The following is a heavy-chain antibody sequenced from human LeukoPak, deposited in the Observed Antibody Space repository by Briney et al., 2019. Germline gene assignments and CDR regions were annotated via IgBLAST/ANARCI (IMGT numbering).Heavy chain of an antibody. V-gene: IGHV3-64*01. D-gene: IGHD6-13*01. J-gene: IGHJ4*02. CDR2: ITPNGGST. CDR3: ARALGAAAGLFFDF. Sequence: SGGSLRLSRAASGFTFSSFAMHWVRQAPGKGLEYVSAITPNGGSTYYANSVKGRFTISRDDSKNTLYLQMGSLKVEDMAVYYCARALGAAAGLFFDFWGQGALVTVSS. CDR1: GFTFSSFA.